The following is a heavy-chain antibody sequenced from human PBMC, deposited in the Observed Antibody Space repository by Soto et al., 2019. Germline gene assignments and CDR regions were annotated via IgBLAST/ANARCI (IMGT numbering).Heavy chain of an antibody. V-gene: IGHV4-59*01. CDR1: GGSISSYY. CDR3: ASMIGDPVLSFDS. CDR2: IFYSGST. Sequence: QVQLQESGPGLVKPSETLSLTCTVSGGSISSYYWSWIRQPPGKGLEWIGFIFYSGSTSYNPSLKSRLTISIDTSEYPFSLKLNSVTAADTAVYYCASMIGDPVLSFDSWGQGTLVAVSS. D-gene: IGHD3-10*02. J-gene: IGHJ5*01.